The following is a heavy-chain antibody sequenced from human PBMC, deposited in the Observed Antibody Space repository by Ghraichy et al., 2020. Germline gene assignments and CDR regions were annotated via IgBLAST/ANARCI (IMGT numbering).Heavy chain of an antibody. D-gene: IGHD3-3*01. CDR1: GGTFSSYA. V-gene: IGHV1-69*06. CDR3: AGHPIHDITIFGVVKTQGYYYYYYMDV. Sequence: SVKVSCKASGGTFSSYAISWVRQAPGQGLEWMGGIIPIFGTANYAQKFQGRVTITADKSTSTAYMELSSLRSEDTAVYYCAGHPIHDITIFGVVKTQGYYYYYYMDVWGKGTTVTVSS. CDR2: IIPIFGTA. J-gene: IGHJ6*03.